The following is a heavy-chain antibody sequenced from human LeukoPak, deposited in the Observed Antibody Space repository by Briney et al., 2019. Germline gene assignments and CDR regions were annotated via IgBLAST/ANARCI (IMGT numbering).Heavy chain of an antibody. D-gene: IGHD3-10*02. CDR3: AELGITMIGGV. CDR1: GFTFTSNE. Sequence: FLRSSCAASGFTFTSNEMNWVRQAPGKGLGWFSYISSIGSNIYYADSVKGRFTISRDNAKNSLYLQMNSLRAEDTAVYYCAELGITMIGGVWGKGTTVTISS. J-gene: IGHJ6*04. V-gene: IGHV3-48*03. CDR2: ISSIGSNI.